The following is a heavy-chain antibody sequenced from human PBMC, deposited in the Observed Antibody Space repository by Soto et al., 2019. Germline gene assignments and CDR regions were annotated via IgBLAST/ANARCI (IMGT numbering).Heavy chain of an antibody. CDR1: GYTFTDFT. Sequence: GASVKVSCKASGYTFTDFTLLWVRQAPGQRLEWMGGIIPIFGTANYAQKFQGRVTITADESTSTAYMELSSLRSEDTAVYYCASSLIVGAAEFDYWGQGTLVTVSS. CDR3: ASSLIVGAAEFDY. CDR2: IIPIFGTA. J-gene: IGHJ4*02. D-gene: IGHD1-26*01. V-gene: IGHV1-69*13.